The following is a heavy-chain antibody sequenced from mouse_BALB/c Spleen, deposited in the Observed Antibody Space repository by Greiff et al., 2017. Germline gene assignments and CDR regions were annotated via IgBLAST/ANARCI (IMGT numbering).Heavy chain of an antibody. CDR1: GFSLTSYG. V-gene: IGHV2-9*02. D-gene: IGHD2-2*01. Sequence: VKLMESGPGLVAPSQSLSITCTVSGFSLTSYGVHWVRQPPGKGLEWLGVIWAGGSTNYNSALMSRLSISKDNSKSQVFLKMNSLQTDDTAMYYCASMVTSWFAYWGQGTLVTVSA. CDR3: ASMVTSWFAY. CDR2: IWAGGST. J-gene: IGHJ3*01.